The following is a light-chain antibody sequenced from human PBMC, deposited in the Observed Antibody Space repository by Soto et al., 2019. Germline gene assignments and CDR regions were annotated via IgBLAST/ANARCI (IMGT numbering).Light chain of an antibody. Sequence: QSVLTQPASVSGSPGQSITISCTGTISDVGSHNLVSWYQQHPDKAPKLIIYEVNERPSGVSSRFSGSKSGNTASLTVSGLQPDDEADYHCCSYTSSSTLFGTGTKVTVL. CDR2: EVN. CDR3: CSYTSSSTL. J-gene: IGLJ1*01. CDR1: ISDVGSHNL. V-gene: IGLV2-14*02.